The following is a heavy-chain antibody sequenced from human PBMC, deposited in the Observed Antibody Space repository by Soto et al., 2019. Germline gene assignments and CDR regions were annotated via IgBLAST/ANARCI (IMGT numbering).Heavy chain of an antibody. J-gene: IGHJ4*02. V-gene: IGHV4-59*02. D-gene: IGHD3-3*01. CDR3: ASGDYYFWRGDYSGPVY. CDR2: MHYTGFS. Sequence: SETLSLTCSFSGDSVTSHYLTWIRQSPEKGLEWIGYMHYTGFSHYNPSLKSRLTISVDRSKNQFTLQLTSVTVADTAVYYCASGDYYFWRGDYSGPVYWGQGTLVTVSS. CDR1: GDSVTSHY.